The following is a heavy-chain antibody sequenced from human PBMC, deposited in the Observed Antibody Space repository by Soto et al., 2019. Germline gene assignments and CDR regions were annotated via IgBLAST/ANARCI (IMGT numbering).Heavy chain of an antibody. Sequence: QVQLQESGPGLVQPSGTLSLTCAVSGGSITGSHWWSWVRQPPGKGLEWIGERYHSGTTNFNTSLKSRVTISVDTSKDQLYLNLYSVTAADTAVYYCVRDTPFPSVGDTKSWYFDLWGRGTLVIVSS. CDR3: VRDTPFPSVGDTKSWYFDL. J-gene: IGHJ2*01. V-gene: IGHV4-4*02. CDR2: RYHSGTT. CDR1: GGSITGSHW. D-gene: IGHD1-26*01.